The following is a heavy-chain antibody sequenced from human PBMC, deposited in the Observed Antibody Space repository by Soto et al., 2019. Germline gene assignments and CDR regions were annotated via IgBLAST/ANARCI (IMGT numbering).Heavy chain of an antibody. CDR3: ARGGLAGAGIDY. CDR1: GFTFSSYG. Sequence: QVQVVESGGGVVQPGRSLRLSCGASGFTFSSYGMHWVRQAPGKGLEWVAVVWSDGGNKYSADSVKGRFTISRDNSKNMVYLQMNSLRFEDTALYYCARGGLAGAGIDYWGQGTLVSV. CDR2: VWSDGGNK. V-gene: IGHV3-33*03. D-gene: IGHD6-13*01. J-gene: IGHJ4*02.